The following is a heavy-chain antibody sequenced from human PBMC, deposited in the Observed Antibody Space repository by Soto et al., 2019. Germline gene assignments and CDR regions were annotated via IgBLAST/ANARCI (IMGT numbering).Heavy chain of an antibody. CDR1: GYTFTSYG. D-gene: IGHD1-26*01. Sequence: ASVKVSCKASGYTFTSYGISWVRQAPGQGLEWMGWISAYNGNTNYAQKLRGRVTMTTDTSTSTAYMEPRSPRSGDTAGWCCVTRGPYSGIYNWFDPGGHGTLGTLAS. CDR2: ISAYNGNT. V-gene: IGHV1-18*04. CDR3: VTRGPYSGIYNWFDP. J-gene: IGHJ5*02.